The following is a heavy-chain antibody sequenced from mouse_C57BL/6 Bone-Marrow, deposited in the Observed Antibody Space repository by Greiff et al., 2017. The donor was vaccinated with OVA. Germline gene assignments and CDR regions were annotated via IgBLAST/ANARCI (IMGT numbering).Heavy chain of an antibody. Sequence: QVQLQQPGAELVKPGASVKLSCKASGYTFTSYWMHWVKQRPGQGLEWIGMIHPNSGSTNYNQKFKGKATLTVDTSSSTAYMQLSSLTSEDSAVYYCARLGQWYLDVWGTGTTVTVSS. CDR1: GYTFTSYW. V-gene: IGHV1-64*01. CDR3: ARLGQWYLDV. D-gene: IGHD3-3*01. CDR2: IHPNSGST. J-gene: IGHJ1*03.